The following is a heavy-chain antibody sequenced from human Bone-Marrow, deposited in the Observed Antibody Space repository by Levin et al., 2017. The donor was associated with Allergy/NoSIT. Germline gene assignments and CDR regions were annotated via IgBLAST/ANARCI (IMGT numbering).Heavy chain of an antibody. CDR2: ISFRGNEK. CDR3: ARDPSRLLSGGRADH. Sequence: SCSGSGFTFSSYAVHWVRQAPGKGLEWVAVISFRGNEKHYADSVKGRFTVSRDNSNNTASLEMHSLRLEDTAVYYCARDPSRLLSGGRADHWGQGTLVTVSS. J-gene: IGHJ4*02. CDR1: GFTFSSYA. V-gene: IGHV3-30*04. D-gene: IGHD2-15*01.